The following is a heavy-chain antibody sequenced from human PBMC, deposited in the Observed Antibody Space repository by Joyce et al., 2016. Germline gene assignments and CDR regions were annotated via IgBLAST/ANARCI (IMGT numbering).Heavy chain of an antibody. D-gene: IGHD6-13*01. V-gene: IGHV3-49*04. Sequence: EVQLVESGGGLVQPRRSLRLSCTASGFTFGNYALSWVRQAPGKGVEWVGFIKRKAFGGTTDYAASVRGRLTISRDDSKNVAYLQMNSLKTEDTAVYYCARDEERSSWNLARWNYWGQGTLVTVSS. CDR2: IKRKAFGGTT. CDR3: ARDEERSSWNLARWNY. CDR1: GFTFGNYA. J-gene: IGHJ4*02.